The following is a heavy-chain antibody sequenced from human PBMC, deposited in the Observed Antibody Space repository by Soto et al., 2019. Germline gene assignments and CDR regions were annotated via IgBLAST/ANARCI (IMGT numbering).Heavy chain of an antibody. J-gene: IGHJ6*02. V-gene: IGHV3-13*01. CDR3: ARASESGGMDV. CDR2: IGTAGDT. Sequence: GGSLRLSCAASGFTFSSYDMHWVRQATGKGLEWVSAIGTAGDTYYPGSVKGRFTISRENAKNSLYLQMNSLRAGDTAVYYCARASESGGMDVWGQGTTVTVSS. D-gene: IGHD3-10*01. CDR1: GFTFSSYD.